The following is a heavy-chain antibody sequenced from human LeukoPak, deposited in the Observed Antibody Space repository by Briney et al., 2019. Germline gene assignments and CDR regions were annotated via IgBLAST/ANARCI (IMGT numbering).Heavy chain of an antibody. CDR2: ISYDGSNK. CDR1: GFSFSSYV. J-gene: IGHJ6*02. CDR3: ARGSRYYYYYGMDV. Sequence: GGSLRLSCAASGFSFSSYVMHWVSQAPGKGLEWVAVISYDGSNKYYADSVKGRFTISRDNSKNTVYLHMNSLREDDTAVYYCARGSRYYYYYGMDVWGQGTTVTVSS. V-gene: IGHV3-30-3*01.